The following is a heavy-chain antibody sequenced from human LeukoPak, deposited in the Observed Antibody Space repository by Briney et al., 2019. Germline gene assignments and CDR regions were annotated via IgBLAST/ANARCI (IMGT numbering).Heavy chain of an antibody. CDR1: GGSISSGDYY. J-gene: IGHJ3*02. Sequence: SETLSLTCTVSGGSISSGDYYWSWIRQPPGKGLEWIGYIYYSGSTYYNPSLKSRVTISVDTSKNQFPLKLSSVTAADTAVYYCARELFQGHIAPRAFDIWGQGTMVTVSS. CDR3: ARELFQGHIAPRAFDI. V-gene: IGHV4-30-4*08. CDR2: IYYSGST. D-gene: IGHD6-13*01.